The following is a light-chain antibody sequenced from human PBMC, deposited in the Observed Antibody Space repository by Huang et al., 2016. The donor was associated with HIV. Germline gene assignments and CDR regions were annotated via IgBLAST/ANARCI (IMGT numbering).Light chain of an antibody. CDR3: QQYYSPPYT. V-gene: IGKV4-1*01. CDR1: QAVLKNSNKKNY. CDR2: WAS. Sequence: DIEMTQSPDSLTVSLGARAIINCKSSQAVLKNSNKKNYLAWYQQRPGQPHKVLIYWASSRESGGPDRFSGSGSGTDFNLTISSLQPEDLAVYYCQQYYSPPYTFGQGTRLEI. J-gene: IGKJ2*01.